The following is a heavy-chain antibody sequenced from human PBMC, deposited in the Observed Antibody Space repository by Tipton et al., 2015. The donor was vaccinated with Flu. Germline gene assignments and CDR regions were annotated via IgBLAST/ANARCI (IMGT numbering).Heavy chain of an antibody. V-gene: IGHV6-1*01. CDR1: GGSVSSNSVA. CDR2: TYYRSKWYN. CDR3: AKVGGRGSYYYGMDV. Sequence: GLVKPSQTLSLTCAISGGSVSSNSVAWNWIRQSPSRGLEWLGRTYYRSKWYNDYAESVKSRIIISPDTAKNEVSLQLRSVTPEDTAVYYCAKVGGRGSYYYGMDVWGQGTTVTVFS. J-gene: IGHJ6*02.